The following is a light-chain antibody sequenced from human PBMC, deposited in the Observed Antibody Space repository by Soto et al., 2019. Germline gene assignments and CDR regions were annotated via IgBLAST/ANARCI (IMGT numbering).Light chain of an antibody. Sequence: QSVLTQPASVSGSPGQSITISCTGTSSDVGSYNLVSWYQQHPGKAPKLMIYESSKRPSGVSNRFSGSKSGNTASLTISGLQAEDEADYYCCSYAGSSTLYVFGTGTKVTVL. CDR3: CSYAGSSTLYV. CDR1: SSDVGSYNL. J-gene: IGLJ1*01. V-gene: IGLV2-23*01. CDR2: ESS.